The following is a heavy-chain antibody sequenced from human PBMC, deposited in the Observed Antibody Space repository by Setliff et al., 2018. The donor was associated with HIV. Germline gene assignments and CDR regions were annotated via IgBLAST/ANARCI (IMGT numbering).Heavy chain of an antibody. CDR2: IYYTGDT. CDR3: ARMEATRPPRGLDY. CDR1: GDRISSTSYY. V-gene: IGHV4-39*01. Sequence: SETLSLTCTVSGDRISSTSYYWGWLRKPPGKGLEWIGTIYYTGDTQYNPSFKSRVTISVHTSKNQFSLRLISVTAADTAVYYCARMEATRPPRGLDYWGQGALVTVSS. D-gene: IGHD6-6*01. J-gene: IGHJ4*02.